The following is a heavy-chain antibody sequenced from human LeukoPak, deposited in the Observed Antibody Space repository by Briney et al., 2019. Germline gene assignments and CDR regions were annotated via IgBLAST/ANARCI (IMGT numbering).Heavy chain of an antibody. Sequence: GGSLRLSCAASGFIFSSAWMSWVRQAPGKGLEWVGHIKTKTDDGTTDYAAPVKGRFTISRDDSKNTVYLQMSSLKTEDTAVYADVDHWGQGTLVTVSS. CDR2: IKTKTDDGTT. V-gene: IGHV3-15*01. CDR1: GFIFSSAW. CDR3: VDH. J-gene: IGHJ4*02.